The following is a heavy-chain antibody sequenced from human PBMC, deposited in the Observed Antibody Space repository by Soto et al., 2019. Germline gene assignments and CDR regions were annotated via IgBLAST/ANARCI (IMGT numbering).Heavy chain of an antibody. J-gene: IGHJ4*02. CDR1: GYTFTYG. V-gene: IGHV1-18*01. Sequence: QVQLVQSGAEVKKPGASVKVSCKASGYTFTYGISWVRQAPGQGLEWMGWISAYNGNTNYAQKLQGRVTMTTDTSTSTAYMELRSLRSDDTAVYYCARASDYDYIWGSYRYRYFDYWGQGTLVTVSS. CDR2: ISAYNGNT. CDR3: ARASDYDYIWGSYRYRYFDY. D-gene: IGHD3-16*02.